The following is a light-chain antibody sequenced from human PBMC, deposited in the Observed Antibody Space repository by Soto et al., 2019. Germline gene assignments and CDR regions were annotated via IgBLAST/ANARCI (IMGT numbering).Light chain of an antibody. V-gene: IGLV1-40*01. Sequence: QSVLTQPPSVSGAPGQRVIISCTGSSSNFGSSYDVHWYRQLPGTAPKLLIYGNNNRPSGVPDRFSGSKSGTSASLAITGLQAEDEADYYCQSYDSGLYVVFGGGTKLTVL. CDR2: GNN. J-gene: IGLJ2*01. CDR3: QSYDSGLYVV. CDR1: SSNFGSSYD.